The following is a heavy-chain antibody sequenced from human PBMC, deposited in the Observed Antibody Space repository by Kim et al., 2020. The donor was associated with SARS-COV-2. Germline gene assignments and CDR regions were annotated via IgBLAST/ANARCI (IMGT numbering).Heavy chain of an antibody. CDR2: INPNSGGT. Sequence: ASVKVSCKASGYTFTGYYMHWVRQAPGQGLEWMGRINPNSGGTNYAQKFQGRVTMTRDTSISTAYMELSRLRSDDTAVYYCARAPSTYGDYDWFDPWGQGTLVTVSS. CDR3: ARAPSTYGDYDWFDP. J-gene: IGHJ5*02. V-gene: IGHV1-2*06. CDR1: GYTFTGYY. D-gene: IGHD4-17*01.